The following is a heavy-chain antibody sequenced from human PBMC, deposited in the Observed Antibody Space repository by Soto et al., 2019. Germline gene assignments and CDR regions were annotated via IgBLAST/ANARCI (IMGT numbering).Heavy chain of an antibody. CDR1: GFTFSSYE. CDR2: IRSSGRSI. CDR3: TRVRDSNDY. D-gene: IGHD3-22*01. V-gene: IGHV3-48*03. Sequence: GGSLRLSCVGSGFTFSSYEMNWVRQAPGKGLEWVSNIRSSGRSINYADSVKGRFTISRDNAKNSLYLQMNSLRAEDTAVYYCTRVRDSNDYWGQGTLVTVSS. J-gene: IGHJ4*02.